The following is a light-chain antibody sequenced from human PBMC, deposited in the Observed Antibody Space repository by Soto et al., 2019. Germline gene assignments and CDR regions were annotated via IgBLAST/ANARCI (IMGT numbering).Light chain of an antibody. V-gene: IGLV1-36*01. CDR3: AACDDSLDGHV. CDR1: SSNIGENY. Sequence: QSVLTQPPSVSAAPRQRVTISCSGGSSNIGENYINWYQQLPGKAPKLLIYHDDLLSAGVSDRFSGSKSGTSASLAIRDLQSEDEADYYCAACDDSLDGHVFGGGTKLTVL. J-gene: IGLJ3*02. CDR2: HDD.